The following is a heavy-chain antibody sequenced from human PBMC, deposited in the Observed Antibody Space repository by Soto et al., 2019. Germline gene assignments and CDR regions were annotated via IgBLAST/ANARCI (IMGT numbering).Heavy chain of an antibody. CDR3: ARDGSDSYGLDV. CDR1: GGSISSYY. V-gene: IGHV4-4*07. Sequence: LSLTCTVSGGSISSYYWSWIRRSAGKGLEWIGRIYNGGNTQYNPSLKSRVTMSADTSKNQFSLRLNSVTAADTAVYYCARDGSDSYGLDVWGQGTTVTVSS. J-gene: IGHJ6*02. CDR2: IYNGGNT. D-gene: IGHD3-10*01.